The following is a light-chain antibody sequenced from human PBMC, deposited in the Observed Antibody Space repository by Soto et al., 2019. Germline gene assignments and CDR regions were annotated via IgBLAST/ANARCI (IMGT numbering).Light chain of an antibody. V-gene: IGKV3-15*01. CDR2: GPS. CDR3: QQYNNLPPT. J-gene: IGKJ1*01. Sequence: EIVMTQSPGTLSVSPGERATLSCRASQSVSSNLAWYQQKPGQAPRHLIYGPSTRAAGIPARFSGSGSGTEFPHTISSLQSEEFAVYYWQQYNNLPPTFGQGTKVEVK. CDR1: QSVSSN.